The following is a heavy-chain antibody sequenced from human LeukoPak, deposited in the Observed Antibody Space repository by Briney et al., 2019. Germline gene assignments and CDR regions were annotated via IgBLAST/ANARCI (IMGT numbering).Heavy chain of an antibody. V-gene: IGHV1-69*05. Sequence: SVKVSCKASGGTFSSYAISWVRQAPGQGLEWMGRIIPIFGTANYAQKFQGRVTITTDESTSTAYMGLSSLRSEDTAVYYCARDAYDYVWGSYRRAGYYFDYWGQGTLVTASS. CDR2: IIPIFGTA. CDR1: GGTFSSYA. CDR3: ARDAYDYVWGSYRRAGYYFDY. D-gene: IGHD3-16*02. J-gene: IGHJ4*02.